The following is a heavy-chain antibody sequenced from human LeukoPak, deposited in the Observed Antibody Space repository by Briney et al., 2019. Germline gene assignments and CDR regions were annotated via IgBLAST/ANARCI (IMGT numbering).Heavy chain of an antibody. CDR1: GDSISNGVYY. Sequence: PSETLSLTCTVSGDSISNGVYYWSWIRQHPGKGLEWIGYIYYSGSTYYNPSLKSRVTISLDTSKNHFSLRLSSVTAADTAVYYCARDCRSCRDAFAIWGQGTMVTVSS. CDR2: IYYSGST. CDR3: ARDCRSCRDAFAI. J-gene: IGHJ3*02. V-gene: IGHV4-31*03. D-gene: IGHD2-2*01.